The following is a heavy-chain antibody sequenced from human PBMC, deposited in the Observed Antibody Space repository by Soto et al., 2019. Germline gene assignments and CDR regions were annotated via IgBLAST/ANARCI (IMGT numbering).Heavy chain of an antibody. V-gene: IGHV1-69*13. CDR1: GGTFRNYA. J-gene: IGHJ4*02. CDR3: ARDLYINWYYHPHS. Sequence: SVKVSCKTSGGTFRNYAFSWVRQAPGQGLEWMGGIIPIFGKANYEQRFQGRLTITADESTSTAYMELNSLRSEDTAVYFCARDLYINWYYHPHSWGQGPLLTVS. CDR2: IIPIFGKA. D-gene: IGHD1-7*01.